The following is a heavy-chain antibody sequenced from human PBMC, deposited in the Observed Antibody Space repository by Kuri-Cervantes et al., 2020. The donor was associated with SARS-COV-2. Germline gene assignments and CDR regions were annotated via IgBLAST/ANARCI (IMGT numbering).Heavy chain of an antibody. CDR1: GFTFSSYA. V-gene: IGHV3-23*01. Sequence: GESLKISCAAPGFTFSSYAMNWVRQAPGKGLEWVSYISSSGSTIYYADSVKGRFTISRDNSKNTLYLQMNSLRAEDTAVYYCAKDSPEIVVVPAAPLYFDLRGRGTLVTVSS. J-gene: IGHJ2*01. CDR2: ISSSGSTI. D-gene: IGHD2-2*01. CDR3: AKDSPEIVVVPAAPLYFDL.